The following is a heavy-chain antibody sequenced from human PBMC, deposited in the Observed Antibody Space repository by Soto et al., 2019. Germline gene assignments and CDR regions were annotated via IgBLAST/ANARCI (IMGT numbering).Heavy chain of an antibody. V-gene: IGHV4-61*01. CDR1: GGSVISGSYY. Sequence: SETLSLTCTVSGGSVISGSYYWIWIRQPPGKGLEWIGYIHYSGSTHYNPSLESRVTMSVDTSRNQFYLKLSSVTAADTAVYYCARGGYYYDSRIDCWGQGTLVTVSS. CDR2: IHYSGST. J-gene: IGHJ4*02. D-gene: IGHD3-22*01. CDR3: ARGGYYYDSRIDC.